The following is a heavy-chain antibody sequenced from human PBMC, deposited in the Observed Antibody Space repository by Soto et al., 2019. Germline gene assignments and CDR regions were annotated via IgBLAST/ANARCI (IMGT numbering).Heavy chain of an antibody. J-gene: IGHJ6*02. CDR3: AREYYDILTGYHYYYYGMDV. D-gene: IGHD3-9*01. CDR1: GFTFSSYG. Sequence: QVQLVESGGGVVQPGRSLRLSCAASGFTFSSYGMHWVRQAPGKGLEWVAVIWYDGSNKYYADSVKGRFTISRDNSKNTLYLQMNSLRAEDTAVYYCAREYYDILTGYHYYYYGMDVWGQGTTVTVSS. V-gene: IGHV3-33*01. CDR2: IWYDGSNK.